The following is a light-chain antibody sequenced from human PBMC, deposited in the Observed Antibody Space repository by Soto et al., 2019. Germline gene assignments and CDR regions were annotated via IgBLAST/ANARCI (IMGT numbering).Light chain of an antibody. V-gene: IGLV2-14*01. CDR2: EVS. Sequence: QSALTQPASVSGSPGQSITISCTGTSSDVGGYNYVSWYQQHPGKAPKLMIYEVSNRPSGVSNRFSGSKSGNTASLTVSGLQTEDEADYYCASYAGTYTVFGGGTKLTVL. CDR1: SSDVGGYNY. CDR3: ASYAGTYTV. J-gene: IGLJ2*01.